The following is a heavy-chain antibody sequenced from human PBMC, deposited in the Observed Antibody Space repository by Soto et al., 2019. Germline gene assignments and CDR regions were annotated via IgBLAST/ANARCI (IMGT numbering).Heavy chain of an antibody. CDR3: ARVIMVRGVISYYYGMDV. D-gene: IGHD3-10*01. Sequence: QVQLVQSGAEVKKPGSSVKVSCKASGGTFSSYAISWVRQAPGQGLEWMGGIIPIFGTANYAQKFQGRVMITADESTSTAYMELSSLRSEDTAVYYCARVIMVRGVISYYYGMDVWGQGTTVTVSS. J-gene: IGHJ6*02. CDR2: IIPIFGTA. CDR1: GGTFSSYA. V-gene: IGHV1-69*01.